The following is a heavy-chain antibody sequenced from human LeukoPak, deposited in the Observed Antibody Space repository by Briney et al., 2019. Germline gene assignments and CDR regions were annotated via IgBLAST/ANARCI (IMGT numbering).Heavy chain of an antibody. J-gene: IGHJ5*02. D-gene: IGHD6-19*01. Sequence: ASVKVSCKASGYTFTSYGISWVRQAPGQGLEWMGWISAYNGNTNYAQKLQGRVTMTTDTSTSTAYMELSSLRSEDTAVYYCARVELAGHHHPWGQGTLVTVSS. CDR3: ARVELAGHHHP. V-gene: IGHV1-18*01. CDR2: ISAYNGNT. CDR1: GYTFTSYG.